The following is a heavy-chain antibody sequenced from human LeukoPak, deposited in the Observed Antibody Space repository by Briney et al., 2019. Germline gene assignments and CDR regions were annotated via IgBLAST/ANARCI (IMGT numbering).Heavy chain of an antibody. J-gene: IGHJ5*02. CDR3: ARHAHYDFVTGLFDP. Sequence: SETLSLTCTVSGGSIRSSNYYWGWIRQPPGKGLEWIGSIYYSGNTYYNPSLKSRVTISVDTSKNHFSLNLNSVTAEDTAMYYCARHAHYDFVTGLFDPWGQGTLVTVSS. CDR1: GGSIRSSNYY. V-gene: IGHV4-39*01. CDR2: IYYSGNT. D-gene: IGHD3-3*01.